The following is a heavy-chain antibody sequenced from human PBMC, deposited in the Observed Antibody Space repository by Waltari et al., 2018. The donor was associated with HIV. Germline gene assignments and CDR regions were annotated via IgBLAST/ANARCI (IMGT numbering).Heavy chain of an antibody. CDR1: GGSFSGYY. CDR3: ASQWRRIAVAGGYFDL. CDR2: INHSGST. Sequence: QVQLQQWGAGLLKPSETLSLTCAVYGGSFSGYYWSWIRQPPGKGLEWIGEINHSGSTNSNPSLKSRVTISVDTSKNQFSLKLSSVTAADTAVYYCASQWRRIAVAGGYFDLWGRGTLVTVSS. D-gene: IGHD6-19*01. J-gene: IGHJ2*01. V-gene: IGHV4-34*01.